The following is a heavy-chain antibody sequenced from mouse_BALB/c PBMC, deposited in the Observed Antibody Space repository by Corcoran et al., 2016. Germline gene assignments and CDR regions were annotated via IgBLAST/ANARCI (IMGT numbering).Heavy chain of an antibody. CDR3: ASYDGYYAWFAY. CDR2: ISYDGSN. CDR1: GYSITSGYY. J-gene: IGHJ3*01. V-gene: IGHV3-6*02. D-gene: IGHD2-3*01. Sequence: DVQLQESGPGLVKPSQSLSLTCSVTGYSITSGYYWNWIRQFPGNKLEWMGYISYDGSNNYNPSLKNRISITRDTSKNQFFLKLNSVTTEDTATYYCASYDGYYAWFAYWGQGTLVTVS.